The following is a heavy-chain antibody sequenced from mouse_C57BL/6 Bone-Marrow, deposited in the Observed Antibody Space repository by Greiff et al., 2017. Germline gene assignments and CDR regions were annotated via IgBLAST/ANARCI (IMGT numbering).Heavy chain of an antibody. Sequence: VKLQQSGSELRSPGSSVKLSCKDFDSEVFPIAYMSWVRQKPGHGFEWIGGILPSIGRTIYGEKFEDKATLDADTLSNTAYLELNSLTSEDSAIYYCARGNYGSSYLLYYAMDYWGQGTSVTVSS. V-gene: IGHV15-2*01. CDR3: ARGNYGSSYLLYYAMDY. CDR2: ILPSIGRT. CDR1: DSEVFPIAY. J-gene: IGHJ4*01. D-gene: IGHD1-1*01.